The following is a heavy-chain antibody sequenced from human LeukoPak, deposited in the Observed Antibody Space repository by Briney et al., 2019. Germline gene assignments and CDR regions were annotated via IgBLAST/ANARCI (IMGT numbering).Heavy chain of an antibody. Sequence: PSETLSLTCTVSGVSISSYYWSWIRQPPGKGLEWIGYIYYSGSTNYNPSLKSRVTISVDTSKNQFSLKLSSVTAADTAVYYCARDNWNYGSSMDVWGQGTTVTVSS. CDR3: ARDNWNYGSSMDV. V-gene: IGHV4-59*01. CDR1: GVSISSYY. CDR2: IYYSGST. J-gene: IGHJ6*02. D-gene: IGHD1-7*01.